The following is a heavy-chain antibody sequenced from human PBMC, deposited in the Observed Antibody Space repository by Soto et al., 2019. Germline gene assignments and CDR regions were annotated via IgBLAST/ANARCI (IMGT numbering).Heavy chain of an antibody. CDR1: GLTVSSNY. V-gene: IGHV3-66*01. CDR2: IYSGGRT. CDR3: AIDFYYYGSGTMGGDFYY. D-gene: IGHD3-10*01. J-gene: IGHJ4*02. Sequence: EVQLVESGGGLVQPGGSLRLSCAVSGLTVSSNYMSWVRQAPGKGLEWVSVIYSGGRTNNADSVKGRFTISRDKSKNTLYLQMNSLRAEDTAVYYCAIDFYYYGSGTMGGDFYYWGQGALVTGSS.